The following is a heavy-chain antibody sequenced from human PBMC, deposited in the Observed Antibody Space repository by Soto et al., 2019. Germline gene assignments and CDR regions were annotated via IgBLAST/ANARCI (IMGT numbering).Heavy chain of an antibody. CDR1: GFSLETSGMG. J-gene: IGHJ2*01. CDR2: IYWDDDK. D-gene: IGHD3-22*01. CDR3: AHSFYHYDNVGHYPSGYFVL. Sequence: QITLKESGPTLVKPTQTLTLTCTFSGFSLETSGMGMSWIRQPPGKALEWLALIYWDDDKRYSPSLKNRLTITKDPTKNQVVLTLTKMHPVAPATYYFAHSFYHYDNVGHYPSGYFVLWGRGPLATVPS. V-gene: IGHV2-5*02.